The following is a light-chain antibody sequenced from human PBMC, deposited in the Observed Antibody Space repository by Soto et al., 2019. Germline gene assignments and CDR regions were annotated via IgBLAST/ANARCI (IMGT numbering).Light chain of an antibody. J-gene: IGKJ1*01. CDR2: DAS. CDR3: QQYNSFWT. CDR1: QSISSW. Sequence: DIQMTQSPSTLSASVGDRVTITCRASQSISSWLAWYQQKPGKAPKLLIYDASYLERGVPSRFSGSGSGTECTLTISDLQPDDLATYYCQQYNSFWTFGQGTKVEI. V-gene: IGKV1-5*01.